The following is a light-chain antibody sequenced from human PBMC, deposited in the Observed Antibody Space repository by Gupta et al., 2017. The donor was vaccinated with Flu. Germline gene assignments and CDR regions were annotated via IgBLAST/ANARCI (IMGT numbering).Light chain of an antibody. J-gene: IGKJ4*01. Sequence: DIVMTQSPDSLAVSLGERATINCKPSQSVSDSSNNKNYVAWYQQKPGQPPKLLIYWASTRESGGPDRLSGSGSGTDFTLTISSRQAEDVAVYYCQQYYSTPLTFGGGTKVEIK. V-gene: IGKV4-1*01. CDR2: WAS. CDR3: QQYYSTPLT. CDR1: QSVSDSSNNKNY.